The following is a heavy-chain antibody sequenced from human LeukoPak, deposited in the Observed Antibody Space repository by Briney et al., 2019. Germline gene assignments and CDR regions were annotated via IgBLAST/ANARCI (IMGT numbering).Heavy chain of an antibody. CDR3: ARDRLDGYNYVDY. D-gene: IGHD5-24*01. CDR1: GGTFSSYA. Sequence: ASVKVSCKASGGTFSSYAISWVRQAPGQGLEWMGWISAYNVSTNFAQKLQGRVTMTTDTSTSTAYMELRSLRSDDTAVYYCARDRLDGYNYVDYWGQGTLVTVSS. J-gene: IGHJ4*02. V-gene: IGHV1-18*01. CDR2: ISAYNVST.